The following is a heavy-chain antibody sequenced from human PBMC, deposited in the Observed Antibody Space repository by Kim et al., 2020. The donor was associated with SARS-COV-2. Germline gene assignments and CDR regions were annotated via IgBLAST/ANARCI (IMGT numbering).Heavy chain of an antibody. Sequence: GGSLRLSCAASGFTFSSYSMNWVRQAPGKGLEWVSYISSSSSTIYYADSVKGRFTISRDNAKNSLYLQMNSLRDEDTAVYYCARDREERDIVVVAPMFYFDYWGQGTLVTVSS. CDR2: ISSSSSTI. V-gene: IGHV3-48*02. CDR1: GFTFSSYS. J-gene: IGHJ4*02. CDR3: ARDREERDIVVVAPMFYFDY. D-gene: IGHD2-2*01.